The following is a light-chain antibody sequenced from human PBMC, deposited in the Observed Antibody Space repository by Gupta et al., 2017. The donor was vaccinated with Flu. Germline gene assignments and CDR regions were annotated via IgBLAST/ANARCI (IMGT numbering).Light chain of an antibody. CDR3: QQEDDVPFT. Sequence: GDRVTITCQASQNINNYVNWYQQKRGKGPRLLIYDASSLERGVPYRFIGAASGTNFSFTITSLQPEDFATYYCQQEDDVPFTFGQGTTLDIK. V-gene: IGKV1-33*01. J-gene: IGKJ2*01. CDR1: QNINNY. CDR2: DAS.